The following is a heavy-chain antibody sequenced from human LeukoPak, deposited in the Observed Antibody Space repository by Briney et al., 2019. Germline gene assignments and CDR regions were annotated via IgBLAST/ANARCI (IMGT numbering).Heavy chain of an antibody. D-gene: IGHD2-2*01. CDR1: GGSISSSSYY. J-gene: IGHJ5*02. CDR3: ASGVPIWFDP. V-gene: IGHV4-39*01. Sequence: SETLSLTCTVSGGSISSSSYYWGWIRQPPGKGLEWIGSIYYSGSTYYNPSLKSRVTISVDTSKNQFSLKLSSVTAADTAVYYCASGVPIWFDPWGQGTLVTVSS. CDR2: IYYSGST.